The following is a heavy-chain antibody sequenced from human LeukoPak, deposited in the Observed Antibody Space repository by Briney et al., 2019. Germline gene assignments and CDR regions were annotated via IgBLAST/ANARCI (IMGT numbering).Heavy chain of an antibody. CDR3: AKSRPMYYYDSSGYSNDAFDI. Sequence: PAGGSLRLSCAASGFTFSSYWMTWVRQAPGKGLEWVADVNQDGSETYYVDSVKGRFTISRDNAKNSLYLQMNSLRAEDTAVYYCAKSRPMYYYDSSGYSNDAFDIWGQGTLVTVSS. CDR1: GFTFSSYW. CDR2: VNQDGSET. J-gene: IGHJ3*02. D-gene: IGHD3-22*01. V-gene: IGHV3-7*03.